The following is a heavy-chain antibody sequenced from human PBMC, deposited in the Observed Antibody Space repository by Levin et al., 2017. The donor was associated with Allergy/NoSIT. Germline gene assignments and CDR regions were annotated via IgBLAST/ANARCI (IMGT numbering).Heavy chain of an antibody. CDR1: GFSLTTPGMR. V-gene: IGHV2-70*04. CDR3: ARIARYGMDV. Sequence: QTLSLTCTFSGFSLTTPGMRVNWIRQPPGKALEWLARIDWDDEKFYSSSLKTRLTISKDTSKNQVVLTMTNMDPVDTATYYCARIARYGMDVWGQGTTVIVSS. CDR2: IDWDDEK. J-gene: IGHJ6*02.